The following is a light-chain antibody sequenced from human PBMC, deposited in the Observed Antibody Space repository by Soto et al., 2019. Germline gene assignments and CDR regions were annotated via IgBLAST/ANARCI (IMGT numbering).Light chain of an antibody. CDR3: QQLNSYPL. Sequence: IQLTQSPSSLSASVGDRVTITCRASQGISSYLAWYQQKPGKAPKLLIYGASTLQTGVPSRFSGSGSGTDFSLTISSLQPEDFASYYCQQLNSYPLFGPGTKVDIK. V-gene: IGKV1-9*01. CDR2: GAS. CDR1: QGISSY. J-gene: IGKJ3*01.